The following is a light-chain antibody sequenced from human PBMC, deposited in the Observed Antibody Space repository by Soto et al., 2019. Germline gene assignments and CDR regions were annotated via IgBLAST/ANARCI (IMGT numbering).Light chain of an antibody. CDR2: PAS. CDR3: QQSYSTPFT. Sequence: DIQMTQFPSSLSASVGDRVTITCRASQSISSSLNWYQQKSGKAPKLLIYPASSLQSGVPSRFSGIGSGTDFTLTISSLQGEDFANYYCQQSYSTPFTFGQGTRLEIK. J-gene: IGKJ5*01. V-gene: IGKV1-39*01. CDR1: QSISSS.